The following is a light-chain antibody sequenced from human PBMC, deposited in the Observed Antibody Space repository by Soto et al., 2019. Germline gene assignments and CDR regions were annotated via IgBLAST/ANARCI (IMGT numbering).Light chain of an antibody. Sequence: EIVMTQSPVTLSVSPGERAILSCRASQSVRTKLAWYQQKPGQAPRLLIYGASTRVTGIPARFSASGSGTDFTLTIAGLQSEDVAIYYCQQYDDWPPLSFGGGTKVEIK. V-gene: IGKV3-15*01. J-gene: IGKJ4*01. CDR3: QQYDDWPPLS. CDR2: GAS. CDR1: QSVRTK.